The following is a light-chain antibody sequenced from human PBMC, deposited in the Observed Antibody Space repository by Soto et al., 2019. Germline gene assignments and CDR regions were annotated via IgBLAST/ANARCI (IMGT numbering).Light chain of an antibody. J-gene: IGLJ1*01. CDR2: DIR. CDR1: SSDVGGYKY. Sequence: QSALTQPASVSGSPGQSITISCTGTSSDVGGYKYVSWYQQHPGKAPKLMIYDIRNRPSGVSNRFSGSKSGNTASLTISGLQAEDDADYYCGSYTSSSTRVFGTGTKLTVL. CDR3: GSYTSSSTRV. V-gene: IGLV2-14*03.